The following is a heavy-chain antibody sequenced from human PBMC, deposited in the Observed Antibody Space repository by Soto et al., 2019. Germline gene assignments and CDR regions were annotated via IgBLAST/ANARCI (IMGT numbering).Heavy chain of an antibody. V-gene: IGHV3-7*01. CDR1: GFTFSTFW. CDR3: SRRDPTYSYGDS. J-gene: IGHJ4*02. CDR2: IKQDGSEQ. Sequence: EVQLVESGGGLDQPGGSLRLSCAASGFTFSTFWMSWVRQAPGKGLEWLANIKQDGSEQYYMDSVKGRFTISRDNAKNELNPQMNSLRAEDTAVYYFSRRDPTYSYGDSWGQGTLVTVSS. D-gene: IGHD5-18*01.